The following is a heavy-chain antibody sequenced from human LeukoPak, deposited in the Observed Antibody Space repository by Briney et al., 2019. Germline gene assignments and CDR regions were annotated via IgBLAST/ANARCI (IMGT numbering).Heavy chain of an antibody. CDR2: IYHNGIT. Sequence: PSETLSLTCTVSGGSISSYYWNWIRQSPGKGLEWIGYIYHNGITNYNPSLKSRVTISIDTSKNEFSLKLTSVIAADTAVYFCAREANYYGSGSYFEGTFDYWGQGSLVTVSS. CDR3: AREANYYGSGSYFEGTFDY. J-gene: IGHJ4*02. D-gene: IGHD3-10*01. CDR1: GGSISSYY. V-gene: IGHV4-59*01.